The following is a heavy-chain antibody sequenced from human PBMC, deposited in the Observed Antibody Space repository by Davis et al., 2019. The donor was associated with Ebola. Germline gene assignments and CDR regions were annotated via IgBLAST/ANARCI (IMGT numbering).Heavy chain of an antibody. D-gene: IGHD3-9*01. J-gene: IGHJ4*02. Sequence: GSLRLSCTVSGGSITSYYRSWIRQPPGKGLEWIGYIYYSGSTNYNPSLKSRFTISVDTSKNQFSLRLSSVTAADTAVYYCARSHSDWLLPFDYWGQGTLATVSS. V-gene: IGHV4-59*01. CDR2: IYYSGST. CDR3: ARSHSDWLLPFDY. CDR1: GGSITSYY.